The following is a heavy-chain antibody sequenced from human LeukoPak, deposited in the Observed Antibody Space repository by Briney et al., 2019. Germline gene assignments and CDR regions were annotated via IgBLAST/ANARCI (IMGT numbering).Heavy chain of an antibody. CDR2: IYYSGST. Sequence: PSETLSLTCTVSGGSISSYYWSWIRQPPGKGLEWIGYIYYSGSTNYNPSLKSRVTISVDTSKNQFSLKLSSVTAADTAVYYCARAGSIAVAGQWFDPWGQGTLATVSS. CDR1: GGSISSYY. J-gene: IGHJ5*02. D-gene: IGHD6-19*01. V-gene: IGHV4-59*01. CDR3: ARAGSIAVAGQWFDP.